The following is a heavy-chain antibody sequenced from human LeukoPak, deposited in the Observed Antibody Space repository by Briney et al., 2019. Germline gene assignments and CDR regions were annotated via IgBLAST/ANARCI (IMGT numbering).Heavy chain of an antibody. J-gene: IGHJ4*02. Sequence: ATVKVSCKASGYTFTGCYMHWVRQAPGQGLEWMGWINPNSGGTNYAQKFQGRVTMTRDTSISTAYMELSRLRSDDTAVNYCARGGYSYGYYFDYWGQGTLVTVSS. CDR2: INPNSGGT. CDR3: ARGGYSYGYYFDY. CDR1: GYTFTGCY. D-gene: IGHD5-18*01. V-gene: IGHV1-2*02.